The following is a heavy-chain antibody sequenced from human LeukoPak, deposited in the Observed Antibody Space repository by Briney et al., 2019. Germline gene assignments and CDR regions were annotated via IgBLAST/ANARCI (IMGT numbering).Heavy chain of an antibody. D-gene: IGHD5-18*01. CDR1: GFTFSSYA. CDR3: AKPTIQYYYMDV. J-gene: IGHJ6*03. CDR2: ISGSGGST. Sequence: GGSLRLSCAASGFTFSSYAMSWVRQAPGKGLEWVSAISGSGGSTYYADSVKGRFTISRDNSNNTLYLQMNSLRAEDTAVYYCAKPTIQYYYMDVWGKETTVTVSS. V-gene: IGHV3-23*01.